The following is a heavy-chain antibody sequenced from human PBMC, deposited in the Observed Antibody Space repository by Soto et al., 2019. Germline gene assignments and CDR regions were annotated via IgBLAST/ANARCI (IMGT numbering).Heavy chain of an antibody. CDR3: ARVGNYDFWSGYYFGYYGMDV. CDR1: GGTFSSYA. V-gene: IGHV1-69*13. J-gene: IGHJ6*02. CDR2: IIPIFGTA. Sequence: ASVKVSCKASGGTFSSYAISWVRQAPGQGLGWMGGIIPIFGTANYAQKFQGRVTITADESTSTAYMELSSLRSEDTAVYYCARVGNYDFWSGYYFGYYGMDVWGQGTTVTVSS. D-gene: IGHD3-3*01.